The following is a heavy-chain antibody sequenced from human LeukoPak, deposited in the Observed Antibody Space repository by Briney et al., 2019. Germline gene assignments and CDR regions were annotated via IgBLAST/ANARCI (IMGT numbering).Heavy chain of an antibody. V-gene: IGHV3-23*01. CDR2: VTGNGIHT. J-gene: IGHJ4*02. CDR3: VKGTAEYCTGVTCYEFDS. CDR1: GFTFNTYA. Sequence: GGSLRLSCAASGFTFNTYAMSWVRQAPGKRLEWVSGVTGNGIHTGYADSVKGRFTISRDNSKHTVHLQMNSLRLDDTAVYYCVKGTAEYCTGVTCYEFDSWGQGTLVAVSS. D-gene: IGHD2-15*01.